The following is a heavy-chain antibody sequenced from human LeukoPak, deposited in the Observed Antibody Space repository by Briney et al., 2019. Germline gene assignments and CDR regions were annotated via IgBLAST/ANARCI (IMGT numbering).Heavy chain of an antibody. J-gene: IGHJ6*03. V-gene: IGHV4-34*01. CDR1: GGSFSGYY. CDR2: INHSGST. Sequence: SETLSLTCAVYGGSFSGYYCSWIRQPPGKGLEWIGEINHSGSTNYNPSLKSRVTISVDTSKNQFSLKLSSVTAADTAVYYCARLGSKRNYYYYYYMDVWGKGTTVTVSS. CDR3: ARLGSKRNYYYYYYMDV. D-gene: IGHD2-15*01.